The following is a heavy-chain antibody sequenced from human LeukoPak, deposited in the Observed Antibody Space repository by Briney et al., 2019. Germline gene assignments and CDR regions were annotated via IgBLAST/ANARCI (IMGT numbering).Heavy chain of an antibody. CDR3: ARLRALSGHRGAFDI. CDR1: GDSISNHIYY. J-gene: IGHJ3*02. Sequence: SETLSLACAVSGDSISNHIYYWDWIRQTPGKGLEWIGAVYYTGNAYYNPSLKSRVTISVDTSDNRFSLHLSSVNAADTAIYYCARLRALSGHRGAFDIWGQGTLVTVSS. V-gene: IGHV4-39*02. D-gene: IGHD5/OR15-5a*01. CDR2: VYYTGNA.